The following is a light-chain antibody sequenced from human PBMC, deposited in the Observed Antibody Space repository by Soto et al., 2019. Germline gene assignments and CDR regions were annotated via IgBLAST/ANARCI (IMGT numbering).Light chain of an antibody. Sequence: IVLTQSPGTLSLSPGDRAALSCSASQSVSSSYLAWYQQIPGQAPRLLIYGASIRATGIPDRFSGSGSGTDFTLTISRLEPEDVAVYYCQQYGSSPLTFGGGTKVEIK. CDR2: GAS. CDR3: QQYGSSPLT. V-gene: IGKV3-20*01. J-gene: IGKJ4*01. CDR1: QSVSSSY.